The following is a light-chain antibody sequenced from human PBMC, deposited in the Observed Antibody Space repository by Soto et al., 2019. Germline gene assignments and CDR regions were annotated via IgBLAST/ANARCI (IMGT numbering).Light chain of an antibody. CDR2: GAS. Sequence: EIVLTQSPGTLSLSPGDTAALSCRASQSVSNNYLAWYQQKPGQAPRLLIYGASSRATGIPDRFSGSASGTEFTLTISRLEPEDFAVYYCQQYGTSPRMFGQGTKVEIK. CDR1: QSVSNNY. CDR3: QQYGTSPRM. V-gene: IGKV3-20*01. J-gene: IGKJ1*01.